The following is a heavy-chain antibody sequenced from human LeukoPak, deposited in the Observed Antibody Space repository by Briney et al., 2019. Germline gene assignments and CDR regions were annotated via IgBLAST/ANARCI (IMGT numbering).Heavy chain of an antibody. CDR3: ARDRSSGYYYYYYMDV. Sequence: PSETLSLTCTVSGGSISGYYWSWIRQPPGKGLEWIGEINHSGSTNYNPSLKSRVTISVDTSKNQFSLKLSSVTAADTAVYYCARDRSSGYYYYYYMDVWGKGTTVTVSS. CDR1: GGSISGYY. CDR2: INHSGST. D-gene: IGHD3-22*01. V-gene: IGHV4-34*01. J-gene: IGHJ6*03.